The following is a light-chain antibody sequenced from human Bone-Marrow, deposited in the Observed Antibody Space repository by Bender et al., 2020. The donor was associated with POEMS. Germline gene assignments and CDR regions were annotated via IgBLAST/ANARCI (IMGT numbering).Light chain of an antibody. CDR1: SSDVGGYDH. CDR3: SSYVGTDTLWV. Sequence: QSALTQPRSVSGSPGQSVTISCTGTSSDVGGYDHVSWYQQHAGTAPKVVIYDVSQRPSGVPDRFSGSRSGNTASLTVSGLQTEDEADYYCSSYVGTDTLWVFGGGTKLTVL. J-gene: IGLJ3*02. V-gene: IGLV2-11*01. CDR2: DVS.